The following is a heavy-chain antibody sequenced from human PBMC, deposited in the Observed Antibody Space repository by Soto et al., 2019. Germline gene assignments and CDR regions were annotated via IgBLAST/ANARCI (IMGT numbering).Heavy chain of an antibody. V-gene: IGHV1-69*04. CDR1: VGTFSSYT. D-gene: IGHD3-10*01. CDR3: ARDGTRGHYYYYSMDV. J-gene: IGHJ6*03. Sequence: ASVKVCCKASVGTFSSYTIRWVRQAPGQGLEWMGRIIPILGIANYAQKFQGRVTITADKSTSTAYMELSSLRSEDTAVYYCARDGTRGHYYYYSMDVWGKGTTVTVSS. CDR2: IIPILGIA.